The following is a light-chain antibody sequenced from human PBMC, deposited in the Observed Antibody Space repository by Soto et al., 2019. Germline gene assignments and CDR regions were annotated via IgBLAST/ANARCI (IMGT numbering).Light chain of an antibody. CDR3: KQINSYSPGA. Sequence: DIQMTQSPSTLSASVGDRVTITCRASQSISSWLAWYQQKPGKDPKLLIYDVSSLESGVPSRLSGSITGTGFTLTISCLQPDDFATYYCKQINSYSPGAFGQGTKVEIK. J-gene: IGKJ1*01. V-gene: IGKV1-5*01. CDR1: QSISSW. CDR2: DVS.